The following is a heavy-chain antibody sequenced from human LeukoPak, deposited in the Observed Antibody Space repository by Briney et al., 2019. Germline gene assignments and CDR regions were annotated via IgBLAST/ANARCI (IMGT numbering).Heavy chain of an antibody. D-gene: IGHD6-6*01. CDR1: GFSFSNHG. CDR3: ATWSSIATY. CDR2: LRFDGSNK. J-gene: IGHJ4*02. Sequence: GGSLRLSCAASGFSFSNHGMHWVRQAPGKGLEWVAFLRFDGSNKYYADSVKGRFTISRDNSKNTLYLQMNSLETEDTAVYYCATWSSIATYWGQGTLVTVSS. V-gene: IGHV3-30*02.